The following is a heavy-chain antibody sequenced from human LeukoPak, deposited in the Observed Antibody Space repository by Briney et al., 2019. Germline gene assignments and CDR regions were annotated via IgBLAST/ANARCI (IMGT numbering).Heavy chain of an antibody. V-gene: IGHV3-30*03. D-gene: IGHD5-12*01. J-gene: IGHJ4*02. Sequence: GGSLRLSCAASGFTFSSYGMHWVRQALGKGLEWVAVISYDGSNKYYADSVKGRFTISRDNSKDTLYLQMNSLRAEDTAVYYCARNENSGWGYFDYWGQGTLVTVSS. CDR1: GFTFSSYG. CDR3: ARNENSGWGYFDY. CDR2: ISYDGSNK.